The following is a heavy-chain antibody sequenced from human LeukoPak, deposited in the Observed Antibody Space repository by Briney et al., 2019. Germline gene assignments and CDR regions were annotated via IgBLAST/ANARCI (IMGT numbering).Heavy chain of an antibody. Sequence: GGSLRLSCAASGFTFHNYALTWVRQPPGKGLEWVATIFGSATSRFYAASVEGRFTISRDNSNNTLYLHLSGLRVEDTAVYYCAKHPGPYGANPFNSWGLGVLVTVSS. J-gene: IGHJ4*02. D-gene: IGHD4-23*01. CDR2: IFGSATSR. CDR3: AKHPGPYGANPFNS. V-gene: IGHV3-23*01. CDR1: GFTFHNYA.